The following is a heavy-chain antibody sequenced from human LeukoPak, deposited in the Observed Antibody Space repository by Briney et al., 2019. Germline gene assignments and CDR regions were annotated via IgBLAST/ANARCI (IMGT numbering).Heavy chain of an antibody. J-gene: IGHJ6*03. CDR2: IYTSGCT. D-gene: IGHD5-12*01. CDR3: AREKEGYSGYDYVIRSYYYMDV. CDR1: GGSISSGSYY. Sequence: HPSETLSLTCTVSGGSISSGSYYWSWIRQPAGKGLEWIGRIYTSGCTNYNPSLKSRVAISVDTSKNQFSLKLSSVTAADTAVYYCAREKEGYSGYDYVIRSYYYMDVWGKGTTVTISS. V-gene: IGHV4-61*02.